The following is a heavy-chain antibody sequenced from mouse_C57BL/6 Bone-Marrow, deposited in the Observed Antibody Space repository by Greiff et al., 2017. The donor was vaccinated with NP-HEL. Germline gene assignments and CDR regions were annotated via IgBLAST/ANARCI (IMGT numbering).Heavy chain of an antibody. CDR3: ARSGIYDGYYGFAY. V-gene: IGHV1-64*01. D-gene: IGHD2-3*01. CDR1: GYTFTSYW. J-gene: IGHJ3*01. CDR2: IHPNSGST. Sequence: QVQLQQPGAELVKPGASVKLSCKASGYTFTSYWMHWVKQRPGQGLEWIGMIHPNSGSTNYNEKFKSKATLTVDKSSSTAYMQLSSLTSEDSAVYYCARSGIYDGYYGFAYWGQGTLVTVSA.